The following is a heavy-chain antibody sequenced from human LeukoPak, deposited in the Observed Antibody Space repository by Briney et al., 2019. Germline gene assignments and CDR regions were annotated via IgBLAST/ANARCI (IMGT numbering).Heavy chain of an antibody. J-gene: IGHJ4*02. CDR2: IRFDGSNK. Sequence: GGSLRLSCAASGFTFSSYGMHWVRQAPGKGLEWVAFIRFDGSNKYYADSVKGRFTISRDNSKNTLYLQMNSLRAEDTAVYHCAKDRGYSTTWNLFDYWGQGTLVTVSS. CDR3: AKDRGYSTTWNLFDY. CDR1: GFTFSSYG. V-gene: IGHV3-30*02. D-gene: IGHD6-13*01.